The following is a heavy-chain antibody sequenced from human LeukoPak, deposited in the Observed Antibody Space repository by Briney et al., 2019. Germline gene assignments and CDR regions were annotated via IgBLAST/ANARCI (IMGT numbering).Heavy chain of an antibody. V-gene: IGHV1-69*13. J-gene: IGHJ4*02. Sequence: ASVKVSCTASGGTFSSYAISWVRQAPGQGLEWMGGIIPIFGTANYAQKFQGRVAITADESTSTAYMELSSLRSEDTAVYYCARDGATADFDYWGQGTLVTVSS. CDR2: IIPIFGTA. D-gene: IGHD1-26*01. CDR1: GGTFSSYA. CDR3: ARDGATADFDY.